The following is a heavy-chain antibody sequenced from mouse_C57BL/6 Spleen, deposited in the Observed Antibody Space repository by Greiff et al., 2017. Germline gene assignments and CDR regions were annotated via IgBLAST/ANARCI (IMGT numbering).Heavy chain of an antibody. CDR3: ARSYESSMDY. CDR1: GFTFSSYG. V-gene: IGHV5-6*01. J-gene: IGHJ4*01. CDR2: ISSGGSYT. Sequence: EVQLVESGGDLVKPGGSLKLSCAASGFTFSSYGMSWVRQTPDKRLEWVATISSGGSYTYYPDSVKGRFTISRDNANNTLYLQMSSLKSEDTAMYYCARSYESSMDYWGQGTSVTVSS. D-gene: IGHD2-12*01.